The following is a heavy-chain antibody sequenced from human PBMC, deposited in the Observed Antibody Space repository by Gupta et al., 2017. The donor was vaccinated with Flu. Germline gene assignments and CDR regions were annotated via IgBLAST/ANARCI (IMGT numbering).Heavy chain of an antibody. D-gene: IGHD3-10*01. CDR1: GFSLSNARMG. Sequence: QVTLKASGPVLVKPTETLTLTCTVSGFSLSNARMGVSLLRHPPGKALEWLAHIFSNDEKSYSTSLKSRLTISKDTSKSQVVLTMTNMDPVDTATYYCARMAEITMVRGVITGNFDYWGQGTLVTVSS. CDR2: IFSNDEK. J-gene: IGHJ4*02. CDR3: ARMAEITMVRGVITGNFDY. V-gene: IGHV2-26*01.